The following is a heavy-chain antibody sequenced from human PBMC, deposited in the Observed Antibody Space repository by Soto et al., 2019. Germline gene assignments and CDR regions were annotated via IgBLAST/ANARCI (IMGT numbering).Heavy chain of an antibody. Sequence: SQTLSLTCAISGDSVSSYSAAWNWIRQSPSGGLEWLGRTYYRSRFFSDYAESVKSRIIINPDTSKNQSSLQLKSVTPEDTAVYYCVRDRYSSSGWFDPWGQGTPFTVPQ. V-gene: IGHV6-1*01. CDR3: VRDRYSSSGWFDP. J-gene: IGHJ5*02. CDR2: TYYRSRFFS. CDR1: GDSVSSYSAA. D-gene: IGHD3-10*01.